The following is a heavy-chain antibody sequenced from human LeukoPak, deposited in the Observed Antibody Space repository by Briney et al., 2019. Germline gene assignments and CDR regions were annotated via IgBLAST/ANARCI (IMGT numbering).Heavy chain of an antibody. V-gene: IGHV3-7*04. CDR1: GFTFSTYW. J-gene: IGHJ4*02. CDR2: IKQDGSDK. CDR3: AREYCGGDCFSFDY. Sequence: GGSLRLSCAASGFTFSTYWMSWVRQAPGKGLEWVANIKQDGSDKYHVDFVKGRFTISRDNAKNSLYLQMNSLRAEDTAVYYCAREYCGGDCFSFDYWGQGTLVTVSS. D-gene: IGHD2-21*02.